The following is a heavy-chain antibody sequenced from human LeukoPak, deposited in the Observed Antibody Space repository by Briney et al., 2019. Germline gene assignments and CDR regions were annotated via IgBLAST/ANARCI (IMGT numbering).Heavy chain of an antibody. CDR3: ARSRAFDY. V-gene: IGHV3-53*01. Sequence: PGGSLRLSCVASGFSFRTNYMNWVRQAPGKRPEWVAIIYDTETTRYTDSVKGRFTISRDNSKNTVYLQMNSLRVEDTAVYYCARSRAFDYWGQGTLVTVSS. J-gene: IGHJ4*02. CDR2: IYDTETT. CDR1: GFSFRTNY.